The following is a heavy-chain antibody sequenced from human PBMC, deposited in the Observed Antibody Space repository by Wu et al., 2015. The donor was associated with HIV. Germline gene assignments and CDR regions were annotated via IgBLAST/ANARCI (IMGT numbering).Heavy chain of an antibody. CDR1: GGTFSSYA. V-gene: IGHV1-69*05. CDR3: AREGNWGARSGDRTTYMDV. D-gene: IGHD7-27*01. Sequence: QVQLVQSGAEVKKPGSSVKVSCKASGGTFSSYAISWVRQAPGQGLEWMGGIIPIFGTANYAQKFQGRVTITTDESTSTAYMELSSLRSEDTAVYYCAREGNWGARSGDRTTYMDVWGQRDHGHRLL. J-gene: IGHJ6*03. CDR2: IIPIFGTA.